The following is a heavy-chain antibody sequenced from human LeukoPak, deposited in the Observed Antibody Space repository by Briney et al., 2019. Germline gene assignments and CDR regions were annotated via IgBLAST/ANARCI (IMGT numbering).Heavy chain of an antibody. CDR3: AKDKWFGGYSSGPVDY. CDR2: ISGDGGST. Sequence: GGSLRLSCAASGFTFDDYAMHWVRQAPGKGLEWVSLISGDGGSTYYADSVKGRFTISRDNSKNSLYLQMNSLGTEDTALYYCAKDKWFGGYSSGPVDYWGQGTLVTVSS. D-gene: IGHD6-19*01. CDR1: GFTFDDYA. J-gene: IGHJ4*02. V-gene: IGHV3-43*02.